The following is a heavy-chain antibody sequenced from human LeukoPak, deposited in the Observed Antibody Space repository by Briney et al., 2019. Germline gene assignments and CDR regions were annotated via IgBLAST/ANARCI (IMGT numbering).Heavy chain of an antibody. D-gene: IGHD3-3*01. Sequence: GGSLRLSCAASGFTFSSYWMHWVRQAPGKGLVWVSRINSDGSSTSYADSVKGRFTISRDNAENTLYLQMNSLRAEDTAVYYCARGRPFYDFWSGYNWFDPWGQGTLVTVSS. CDR3: ARGRPFYDFWSGYNWFDP. CDR2: INSDGSST. V-gene: IGHV3-74*01. CDR1: GFTFSSYW. J-gene: IGHJ5*02.